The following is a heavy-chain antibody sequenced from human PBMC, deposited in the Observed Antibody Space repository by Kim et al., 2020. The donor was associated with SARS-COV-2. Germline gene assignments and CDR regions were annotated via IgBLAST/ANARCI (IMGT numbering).Heavy chain of an antibody. CDR1: GGSISGYY. CDR2: IHSTGTT. D-gene: IGHD6-19*01. Sequence: SETLSLTCSVSGGSISGYYWTWIRQAAGKGLEWIGRIHSTGTTIYNPSLNSRVTVSLDTSRRQFSLKLNSVTAADTAIYYCASLGKVAVAGSYYYYGMDVWGQGTTVTVSS. V-gene: IGHV4-4*07. J-gene: IGHJ6*02. CDR3: ASLGKVAVAGSYYYYGMDV.